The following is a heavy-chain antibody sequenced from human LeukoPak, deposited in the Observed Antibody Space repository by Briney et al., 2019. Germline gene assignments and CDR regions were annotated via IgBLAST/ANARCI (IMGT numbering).Heavy chain of an antibody. J-gene: IGHJ4*02. V-gene: IGHV3-23*01. D-gene: IGHD2-2*01. CDR3: TKDHRSCGGASCLLNED. CDR1: GFSFSTYA. Sequence: PGGSLRLSCDASGFSFSTYAMSWVRQAPGKGLEWVSSVSGPGATTWYAESVKGRFTISRDNSKSPLFVQLNSLKGEGTAVYYCTKDHRSCGGASCLLNEDWGRGTLVTVSS. CDR2: VSGPGATT.